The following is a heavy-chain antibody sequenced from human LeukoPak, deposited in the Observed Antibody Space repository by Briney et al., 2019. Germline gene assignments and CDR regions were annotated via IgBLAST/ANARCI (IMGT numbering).Heavy chain of an antibody. D-gene: IGHD4-17*01. Sequence: PGGSLRLSCAASGFTFSSYGMHWVRQAPGKGLEWVAVISYDGSNKYYADSVKGRFTISRDNAKNTVYLQMNSLRVEDTAVYYCARSTAGAFDYWGQGSLVTVSS. V-gene: IGHV3-33*05. CDR2: ISYDGSNK. J-gene: IGHJ4*02. CDR1: GFTFSSYG. CDR3: ARSTAGAFDY.